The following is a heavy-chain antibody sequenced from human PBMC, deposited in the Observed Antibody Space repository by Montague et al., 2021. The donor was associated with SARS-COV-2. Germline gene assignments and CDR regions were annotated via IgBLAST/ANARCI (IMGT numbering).Heavy chain of an antibody. CDR3: ARGRVDTTRFLLVFSGAAHYFDS. CDR2: VNHSGRI. D-gene: IGHD3-10*02. V-gene: IGHV4-34*01. J-gene: IGHJ4*02. Sequence: SETLSLTCAVYGGSFSDYYWTWIRQPPGKGLEWLGEVNHSGRINYNPFLKSRITISVDTSKNQFSLRLSSVTAADTAVYYCARGRVDTTRFLLVFSGAAHYFDSWGQGTLVSVSS. CDR1: GGSFSDYY.